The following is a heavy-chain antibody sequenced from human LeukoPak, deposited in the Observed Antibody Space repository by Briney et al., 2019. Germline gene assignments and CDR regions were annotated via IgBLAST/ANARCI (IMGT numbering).Heavy chain of an antibody. Sequence: GGSQRLSCAASGFTFSSNYMSWVRQAPGKGLGWVSVIYSGGSTYYSDSVKGRFTISRDNSKNTLYLQMNNLRAEDTAVYYCARDTGYSSCFDYWGQGTLVSVS. J-gene: IGHJ4*02. CDR2: IYSGGST. D-gene: IGHD6-13*01. CDR3: ARDTGYSSCFDY. V-gene: IGHV3-53*01. CDR1: GFTFSSNY.